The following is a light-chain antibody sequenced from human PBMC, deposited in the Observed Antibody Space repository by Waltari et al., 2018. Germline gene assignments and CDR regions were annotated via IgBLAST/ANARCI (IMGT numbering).Light chain of an antibody. CDR3: QSYDSNSVI. V-gene: IGLV6-57*01. J-gene: IGLJ2*01. CDR1: SGTLASHF. CDR2: EDD. Sequence: FMLTQHSSASESPGKTVTIPCTRSSGTLASHFGHCYQQRPCSPPTTVIYEDDQRPSGVPDRFSGSIDSSSNSASLTISGLKTEDEADYFCQSYDSNSVIFGGGTKLTVL.